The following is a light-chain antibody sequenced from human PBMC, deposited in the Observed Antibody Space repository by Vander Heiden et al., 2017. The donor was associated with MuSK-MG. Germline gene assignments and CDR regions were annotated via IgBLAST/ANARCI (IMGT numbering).Light chain of an antibody. CDR1: QDIDSH. CDR3: QQCDSIPRT. V-gene: IGKV1-39*01. CDR2: AAS. Sequence: DIQMTQSPSSLSASVGDRVTITCRASQDIDSHVNWYQQKAGKAPEVLIFAASRLQSGVPARFSGSGSGTDFSLTITRLRPEDIATYYCQQCDSIPRTFGQGTRLXVK. J-gene: IGKJ1*01.